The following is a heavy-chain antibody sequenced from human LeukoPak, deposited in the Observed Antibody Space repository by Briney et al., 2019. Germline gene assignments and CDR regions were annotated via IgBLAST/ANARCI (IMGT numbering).Heavy chain of an antibody. J-gene: IGHJ4*02. CDR2: INPNSGGT. Sequence: AASVKVSCKASGYTLTGYYMHWVRQAPGQGLEWMGWINPNSGGTNYAQKFQGRVTMTRDTSISTAYMELSRLRSDDTAVYYCARARDYGDYGGLGYWGQGTLVTVSS. CDR3: ARARDYGDYGGLGY. D-gene: IGHD4-17*01. V-gene: IGHV1-2*02. CDR1: GYTLTGYY.